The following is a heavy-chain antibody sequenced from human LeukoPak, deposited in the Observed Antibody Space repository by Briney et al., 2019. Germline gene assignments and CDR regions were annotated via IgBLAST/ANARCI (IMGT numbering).Heavy chain of an antibody. CDR3: ARGQDRGGYFSNRKFGEQNWFDP. CDR2: ISSSSSYI. D-gene: IGHD5-12*01. Sequence: GGSLRLSCAASGFTFSSYSMNWVRQAPGKGLEWVSSISSSSSYIYYADSVKGRFTISRDNAKNSLYLQMNSLRAEDTAVYYCARGQDRGGYFSNRKFGEQNWFDPWGQGTLVTVSS. CDR1: GFTFSSYS. J-gene: IGHJ5*02. V-gene: IGHV3-21*01.